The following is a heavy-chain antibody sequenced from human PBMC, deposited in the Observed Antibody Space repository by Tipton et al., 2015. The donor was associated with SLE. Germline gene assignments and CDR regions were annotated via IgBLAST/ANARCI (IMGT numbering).Heavy chain of an antibody. Sequence: TLSLTCAVYGGSFSGYYWRWIRQPPGKGLEWIGEINHSGSTNYNPSLKSRVAISVDTSKNQFSLKLSSVTAADTAVYYCARGSSGSYGGACDIGGQGTMVTVSS. CDR3: ARGSSGSYGGACDI. V-gene: IGHV4-34*01. D-gene: IGHD1-26*01. J-gene: IGHJ3*02. CDR1: GGSFSGYY. CDR2: INHSGST.